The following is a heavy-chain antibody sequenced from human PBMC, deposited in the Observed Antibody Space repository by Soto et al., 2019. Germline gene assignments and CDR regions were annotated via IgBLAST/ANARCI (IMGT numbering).Heavy chain of an antibody. J-gene: IGHJ4*02. CDR2: INHSGST. CDR1: GGSXSGYY. D-gene: IGHD2-15*01. CDR3: GGGSPYFDY. V-gene: IGHV4-34*01. Sequence: PSETLSLTCAVYGGSXSGYYWSWIRQPPGKGLEWIGEINHSGSTNYNPSLKSRVTISVDTSKNQFSLKLSSVTAADTAVYYCGGGSPYFDYWGQGTLVTVSS.